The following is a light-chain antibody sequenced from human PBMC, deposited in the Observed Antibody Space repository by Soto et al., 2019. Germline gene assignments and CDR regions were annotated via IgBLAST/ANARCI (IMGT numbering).Light chain of an antibody. V-gene: IGKV1-27*01. Sequence: DIQMAQSPSSLSASVGDRVTITCRASQDISNNLAWYQHKPGKGPKLLIYAASTLQSGVPSRFSGSGSGTDFTLTISSLQPEDVASYYCQTYSSIPIWFGQGTKVEIK. CDR1: QDISNN. CDR2: AAS. CDR3: QTYSSIPIW. J-gene: IGKJ1*01.